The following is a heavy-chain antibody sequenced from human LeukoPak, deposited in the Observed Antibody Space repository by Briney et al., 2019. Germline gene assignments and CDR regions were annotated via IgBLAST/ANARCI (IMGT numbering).Heavy chain of an antibody. CDR2: IYYSGST. CDR3: ARLPLGGGPDY. V-gene: IGHV4-59*12. D-gene: IGHD4-23*01. CDR1: GGSISSYY. Sequence: SETLSLTCTVSGGSISSYYWSWIRQPPGKGLEWIGYIYYSGSTNYNPSLKSRVTISVDTSKNQFSLKLSSVTAADTAVYYCARLPLGGGPDYWGQGTLVTVSS. J-gene: IGHJ4*02.